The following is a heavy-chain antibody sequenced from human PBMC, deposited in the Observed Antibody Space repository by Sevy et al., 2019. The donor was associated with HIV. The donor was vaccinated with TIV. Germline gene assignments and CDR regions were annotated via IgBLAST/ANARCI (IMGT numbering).Heavy chain of an antibody. D-gene: IGHD3-22*01. CDR1: GFTFSSYG. J-gene: IGHJ3*02. V-gene: IGHV3-33*01. CDR2: IWYDRSNK. Sequence: GGSQRLSCAASGFTFSSYGMHWVRQAPGKGLEWVAVIWYDRSNKYYADSVKGRFTISRDNSKNTLYLQMNSLRAEDTAVYYCARDHYYDSSGGAFDIWGQGTMVTVSS. CDR3: ARDHYYDSSGGAFDI.